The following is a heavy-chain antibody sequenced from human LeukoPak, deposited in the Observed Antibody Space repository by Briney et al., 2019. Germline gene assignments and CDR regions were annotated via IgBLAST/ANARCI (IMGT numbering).Heavy chain of an antibody. V-gene: IGHV3-21*01. J-gene: IGHJ5*02. CDR3: ARAAGRYAQYNWFDP. D-gene: IGHD1-1*01. CDR1: GFTFSSYS. Sequence: PGGXXRLSCAASGFTFSSYSMNWVRQAPGKGLEWVSSISSSSSYIYYADSVKGRFTISRDNAKNSLYLQMNSLRAEDTAVYYCARAAGRYAQYNWFDPWGQGTLVTVSS. CDR2: ISSSSSYI.